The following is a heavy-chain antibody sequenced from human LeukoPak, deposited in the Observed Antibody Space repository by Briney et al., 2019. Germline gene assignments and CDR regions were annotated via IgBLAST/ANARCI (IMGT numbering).Heavy chain of an antibody. V-gene: IGHV3-48*01. CDR1: GFTFSSYS. CDR2: ISSSSSTI. D-gene: IGHD6-19*01. CDR3: ARGGGAVAVDDAFGI. Sequence: PGGSLRLSCAASGFTFSSYSMNWVRQAPGKGLEWVSYISSSSSTIYYADSVKGRFTISRDNAKNSLYLQVNSLRAEDTAVYYCARGGGAVAVDDAFGIWGQGTMVTVSS. J-gene: IGHJ3*02.